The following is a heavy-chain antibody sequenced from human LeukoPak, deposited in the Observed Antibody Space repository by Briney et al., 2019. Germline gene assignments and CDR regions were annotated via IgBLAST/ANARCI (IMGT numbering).Heavy chain of an antibody. CDR1: GFTFSSYS. Sequence: GGSLRLSCAASGFTFSSYSMNWVRQAPGKGLEWVSSISSSSSYIYYADSVKGRFTISRDNARSSLYLQMNSLRAEDTAVYYCARAVHDYGFDYWGQGTLVTVSS. D-gene: IGHD4-17*01. CDR2: ISSSSSYI. J-gene: IGHJ4*02. V-gene: IGHV3-21*01. CDR3: ARAVHDYGFDY.